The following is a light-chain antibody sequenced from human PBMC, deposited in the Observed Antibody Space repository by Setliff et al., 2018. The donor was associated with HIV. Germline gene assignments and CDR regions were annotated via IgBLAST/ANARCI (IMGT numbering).Light chain of an antibody. CDR3: CSYADTSTYV. Sequence: ALTQPASVSGSPGQSITISCTGTSSDVGSYNLVSWYQQHPGKAPKLMIYEVTRRPSGVSSRFSGSKSGNTASLTISGLQAEDEADYYCCSYADTSTYVFGTGTKSPS. CDR2: EVT. V-gene: IGLV2-23*02. CDR1: SSDVGSYNL. J-gene: IGLJ1*01.